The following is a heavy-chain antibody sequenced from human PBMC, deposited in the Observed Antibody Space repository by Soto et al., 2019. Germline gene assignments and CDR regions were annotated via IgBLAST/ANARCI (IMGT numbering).Heavy chain of an antibody. J-gene: IGHJ3*02. CDR3: ARDATYRDSNFYYDVFDI. CDR1: GFTFSYYW. CDR2: IRGDGGVE. Sequence: DVHVMESGGGLVQPGESLRLSCAASGFTFSYYWITGFRKAPGKGLGWGANIRGDGGVEHYLDSVKGRFSVSRDNAKDSLYLQMNSLRIEDTAVYYCARDATYRDSNFYYDVFDIWGQGTMVTVSS. V-gene: IGHV3-7*05. D-gene: IGHD3-16*02.